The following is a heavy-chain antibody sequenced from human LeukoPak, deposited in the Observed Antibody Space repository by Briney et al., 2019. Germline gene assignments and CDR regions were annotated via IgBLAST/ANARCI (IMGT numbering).Heavy chain of an antibody. J-gene: IGHJ6*02. CDR3: ARDHSSSGMDV. V-gene: IGHV3-21*01. CDR2: ISSSSSYI. CDR1: GFSFSSYS. Sequence: PGGSLRLSCAASGFSFSSYSMNWVRQAPGKGLEWVSSISSSSSYIYDADSVKGRFTISRDNAKNSLYLQMNSLRAENTAVYYCARDHSSSGMDVWGQGTTVTVSS.